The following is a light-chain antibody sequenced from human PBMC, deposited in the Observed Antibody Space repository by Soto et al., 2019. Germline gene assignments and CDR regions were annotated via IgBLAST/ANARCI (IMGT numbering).Light chain of an antibody. CDR3: QQYNDWQWT. J-gene: IGKJ1*01. CDR1: QTLINK. V-gene: IGKV3-15*01. CDR2: DAS. Sequence: IGMTQSPATLSGSPGERATLSCGASQTLINKLAWFQQEPGQAPRLLIYDASTRATGVPARFSGSGSGTELTLTISSMKSEDFEVYYCQQYNDWQWTFGQGTKVDIK.